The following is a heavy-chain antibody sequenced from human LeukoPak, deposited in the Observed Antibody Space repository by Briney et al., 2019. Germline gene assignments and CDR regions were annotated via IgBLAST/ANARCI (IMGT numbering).Heavy chain of an antibody. J-gene: IGHJ6*02. V-gene: IGHV4-39*01. Sequence: SETLSLTCTVSGGSISSSSYYWGWIRQPPGKGLEWIVSIYYSGSTYYNPSLKSRVTISVDTSKNQFSLKLSSVTAADTAVYYCAADCIAARHRWLSYYYYGMDVWGQGTTVTVSS. CDR2: IYYSGST. D-gene: IGHD6-6*01. CDR1: GGSISSSSYY. CDR3: AADCIAARHRWLSYYYYGMDV.